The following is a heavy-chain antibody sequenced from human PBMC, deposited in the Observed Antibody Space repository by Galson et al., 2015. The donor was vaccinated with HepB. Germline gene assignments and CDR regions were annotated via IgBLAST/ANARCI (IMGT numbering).Heavy chain of an antibody. CDR2: IYYSGST. J-gene: IGHJ3*02. V-gene: IGHV4-39*01. Sequence: SETLSLTCTVSGGSISSSSYYWGWIRQPPGKGLEWIGSIYYSGSTYYNPSLKSRVTISVDTSKNQFSLKLSSVTAADTAVYYCARLPIRFDAFDIWGQGTMVTVSS. CDR1: GGSISSSSYY. CDR3: ARLPIRFDAFDI. D-gene: IGHD3-3*01.